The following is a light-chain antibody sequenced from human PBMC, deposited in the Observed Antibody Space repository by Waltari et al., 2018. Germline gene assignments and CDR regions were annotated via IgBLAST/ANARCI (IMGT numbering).Light chain of an antibody. V-gene: IGKV3-11*01. CDR1: QRVSSS. J-gene: IGKJ4*01. CDR2: DAS. CDR3: QQRSNWPT. Sequence: EIVLTQSPATLSLSPGERATLSCRAIQRVSSSLAWYQQKPGHAPRLLIYDASNRATGIPARFSGSGSGTDFTLTISSLEPEDFAVYYCQQRSNWPTFGGGTKVEIK.